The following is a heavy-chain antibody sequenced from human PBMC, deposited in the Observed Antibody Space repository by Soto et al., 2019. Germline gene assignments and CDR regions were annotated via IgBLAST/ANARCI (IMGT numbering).Heavy chain of an antibody. CDR3: ARGWDGSGSSPAYLDY. CDR2: IIPILGIA. J-gene: IGHJ4*02. Sequence: ASVKVSCKASGGTFSSYTISWVRQAPGQGLEWMGRIIPILGIANYAQKFQGRVTITADKSTSTAYMELSSLRSEDTAVYYCARGWDGSGSSPAYLDYWGQGTLVTVSS. CDR1: GGTFSSYT. V-gene: IGHV1-69*02. D-gene: IGHD3-10*01.